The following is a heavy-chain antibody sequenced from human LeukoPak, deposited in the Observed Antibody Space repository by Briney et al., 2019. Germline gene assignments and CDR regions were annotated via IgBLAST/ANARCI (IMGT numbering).Heavy chain of an antibody. CDR3: AKDRRGYRGYDGDYFDN. CDR2: ISYDGSNK. V-gene: IGHV3-30*18. D-gene: IGHD5-12*01. J-gene: IGHJ4*02. Sequence: GGSLRLSCAASGFTFSNYGMHWVRQAPGKGLEWVAVISYDGSNKYYADSVKGRFTISRDNSKNTLYLQMNSLRAEDTAVYYCAKDRRGYRGYDGDYFDNWGQGTLVTVSS. CDR1: GFTFSNYG.